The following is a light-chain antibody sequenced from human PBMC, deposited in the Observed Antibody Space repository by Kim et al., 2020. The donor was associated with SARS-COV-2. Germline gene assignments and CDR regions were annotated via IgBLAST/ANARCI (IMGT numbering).Light chain of an antibody. J-gene: IGKJ4*01. Sequence: EIVMTQSPATLSVSPGERATLSCRASRSVSSHLAWYQQKPGQRPRLLIYGASTRATGVPDRFSGSGSGTDFTLTISSLHSEDFAVYYCQHYVNWPLTFGGGTKVDIK. CDR3: QHYVNWPLT. V-gene: IGKV3-15*01. CDR1: RSVSSH. CDR2: GAS.